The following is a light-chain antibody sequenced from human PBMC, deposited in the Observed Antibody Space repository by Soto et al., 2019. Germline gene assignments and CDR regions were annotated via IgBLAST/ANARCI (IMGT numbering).Light chain of an antibody. Sequence: DIHMTQSPCTLSASVGDRVTITCRASQSISIWLAWYQQKPGKAPNLLIYKTSSLESGVPSRFSGSASGTEFTLTISRLQPDDFATYYCQHYSDYSWTFGQGTKVKIK. J-gene: IGKJ1*01. CDR3: QHYSDYSWT. V-gene: IGKV1-5*03. CDR2: KTS. CDR1: QSISIW.